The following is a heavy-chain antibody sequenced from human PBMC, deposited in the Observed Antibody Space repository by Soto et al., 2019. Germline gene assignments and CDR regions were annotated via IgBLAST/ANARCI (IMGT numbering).Heavy chain of an antibody. J-gene: IGHJ4*02. V-gene: IGHV3-30*18. CDR1: GFTFSSYG. CDR2: ISYDGSNK. D-gene: IGHD2-8*01. Sequence: GGSLRLSCAASGFTFSSYGMHWVRQAPGKGLEWVAVISYDGSNKYYADSVKGRFTISRDNSKNTLYLQMNSLRAEDTAVYYCAKDLGPYCTNGVCYTPPFDYWGQGTLVTVSS. CDR3: AKDLGPYCTNGVCYTPPFDY.